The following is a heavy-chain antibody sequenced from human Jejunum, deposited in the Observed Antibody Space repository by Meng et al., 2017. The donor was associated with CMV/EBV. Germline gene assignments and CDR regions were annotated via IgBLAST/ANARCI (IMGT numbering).Heavy chain of an antibody. CDR3: ANTLSGYFQH. V-gene: IGHV3-30*04. CDR2: VSYDGNHK. D-gene: IGHD2/OR15-2a*01. CDR1: GFAFSTHG. J-gene: IGHJ1*01. Sequence: CAASGFAFSTHGMHWVRQAPGKGLEWLAVVSYDGNHKYYADSVKGRFTISRDNSENTLYLQMNSLRTEDTAMYYCANTLSGYFQHWGQGTLVTVSS.